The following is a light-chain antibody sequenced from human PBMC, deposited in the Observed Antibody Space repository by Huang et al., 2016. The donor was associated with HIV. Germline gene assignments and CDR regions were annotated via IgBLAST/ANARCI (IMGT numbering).Light chain of an antibody. J-gene: IGKJ1*01. V-gene: IGKV3-20*01. CDR3: QQYGSSPKT. CDR2: GAS. Sequence: EIVLTQSPGTLSLSPGERATLSCRASQSVKNNYLAWYQQKPGQAPRLLIYGASSRATGIPDRFSGSGSGTDFTLTISRLEPEDCAVFYCQQYGSSPKTFGQGTKVEI. CDR1: QSVKNNY.